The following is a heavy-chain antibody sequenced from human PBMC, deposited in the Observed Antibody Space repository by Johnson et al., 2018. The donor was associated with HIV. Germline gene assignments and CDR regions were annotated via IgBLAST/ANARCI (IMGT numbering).Heavy chain of an antibody. CDR2: IYSGGNT. Sequence: EMQLVESGGGLVQPGGSLRLSCAASGFTVSTNYMSWVRQAPGKGLEWVSVIYSGGNTYYADPVKGRFTISRGNSKNTLYLQMNSLRAEDTAVYYCARDPIGGAFDIWGQGTMVTDSS. CDR3: ARDPIGGAFDI. J-gene: IGHJ3*02. D-gene: IGHD3-16*01. V-gene: IGHV3-66*01. CDR1: GFTVSTNY.